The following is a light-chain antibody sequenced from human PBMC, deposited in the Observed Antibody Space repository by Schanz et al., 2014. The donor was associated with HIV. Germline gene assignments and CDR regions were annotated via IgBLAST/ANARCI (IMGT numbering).Light chain of an antibody. V-gene: IGLV2-8*01. Sequence: QSALTQPPSASGSPGQSVTISCTGTSSDVGGYNYVSWYQQRPGKAPKLMIFEVNKRPSGIPDRFSGSKSGNTASLTISGLQAEDEADYYCSSYTSSSTWLFGGGTKLTVL. CDR3: SSYTSSSTWL. CDR1: SSDVGGYNY. J-gene: IGLJ3*02. CDR2: EVN.